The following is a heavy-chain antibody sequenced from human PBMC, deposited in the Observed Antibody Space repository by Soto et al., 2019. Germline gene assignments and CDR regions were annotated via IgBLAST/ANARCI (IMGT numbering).Heavy chain of an antibody. CDR3: AKNGPRSHYSSSSTDLDY. D-gene: IGHD6-6*01. J-gene: IGHJ4*02. CDR2: VSGTGDNT. Sequence: EVQLLESGGGLVQPGGSLRLSCAASGFIFGTYGMSWVRQAPGKGLEWVSAVSGTGDNTYYADSVKGRFTISRDNSRNTLYLQMNSLRVEDTAIYYCAKNGPRSHYSSSSTDLDYWGLGTLVTVSS. CDR1: GFIFGTYG. V-gene: IGHV3-23*01.